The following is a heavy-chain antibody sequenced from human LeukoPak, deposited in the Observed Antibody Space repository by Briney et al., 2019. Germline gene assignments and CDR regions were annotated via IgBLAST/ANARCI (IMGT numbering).Heavy chain of an antibody. CDR1: GFTFSSYW. V-gene: IGHV3-74*01. CDR2: INTDGGTT. CDR3: ARVASGSWNRFDP. Sequence: GGSLRLSCAASGFTFSSYWMHWVRQAPGKGLVWVSRINTDGGTTTYADSVKGRFTISRDNAKNTLYLQMSSLRAEDTAVYYCARVASGSWNRFDPWGQGTLVTVSS. J-gene: IGHJ5*02. D-gene: IGHD1-26*01.